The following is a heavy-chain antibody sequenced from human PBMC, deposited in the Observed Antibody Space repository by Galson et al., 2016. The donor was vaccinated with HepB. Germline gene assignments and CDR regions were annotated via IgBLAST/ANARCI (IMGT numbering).Heavy chain of an antibody. V-gene: IGHV1-18*01. D-gene: IGHD3-9*01. CDR1: TYIFNNHD. CDR2: ISAYNGDT. CDR3: AGVLRYFGGWFDP. J-gene: IGHJ5*02. Sequence: SVKVSCKASTYIFNNHDITWVRQAPGQGLEWIGWISAYNGDTYYAQTLQGRVTMTTDTSTSTAYMELRSLRSDDTAVYYCAGVLRYFGGWFDPWGQGTLVTVSS.